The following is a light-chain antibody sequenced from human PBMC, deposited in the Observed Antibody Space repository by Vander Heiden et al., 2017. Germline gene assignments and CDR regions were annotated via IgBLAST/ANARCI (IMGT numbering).Light chain of an antibody. Sequence: QSVLTQPPSASGTPGQRVTMSCSGSSSNIGSSTVDWYQQLPGTAPKLLIYNNAQRPSGVPDRFSGSKSGTSASLAISGLQSEDEADHYCAAWDDSLNDYVFGTGTKVTVL. V-gene: IGLV1-44*01. J-gene: IGLJ1*01. CDR2: NNA. CDR1: SSNIGSST. CDR3: AAWDDSLNDYV.